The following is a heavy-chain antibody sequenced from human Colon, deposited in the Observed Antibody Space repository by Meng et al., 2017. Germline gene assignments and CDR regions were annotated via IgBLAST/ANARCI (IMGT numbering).Heavy chain of an antibody. CDR1: GGSFSGYY. J-gene: IGHJ5*02. V-gene: IGHV4-34*01. CDR2: INHSGST. CDR3: ARERLSSGWYGGRWFDP. Sequence: QVQRQQWGAGLLKPSETLSLTCAVYGGSFSGYYWSWIRQPPGKGLEWIGEINHSGSTNYNPSLKSRVTMSVDTSKNQFSLKLSSVTAADTAVYYCARERLSSGWYGGRWFDPWGQGTLVTVSS. D-gene: IGHD6-19*01.